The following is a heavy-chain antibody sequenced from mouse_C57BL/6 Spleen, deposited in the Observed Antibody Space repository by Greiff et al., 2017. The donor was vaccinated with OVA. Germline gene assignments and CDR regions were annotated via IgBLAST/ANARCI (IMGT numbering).Heavy chain of an antibody. D-gene: IGHD1-1*01. CDR3: ARDLDDSSYWFAY. CDR2: INPYNGGT. CDR1: GYTFTDYY. Sequence: VQLQQSGPVLVKPGASVKMSCKASGYTFTDYYMNWVKQSHGKSLEWIGVINPYNGGTSYNQKFKGKATLTVDKSSSTAYMELNSLTSEDSAVYYCARDLDDSSYWFAYWGQGTLVTVSA. J-gene: IGHJ3*01. V-gene: IGHV1-19*01.